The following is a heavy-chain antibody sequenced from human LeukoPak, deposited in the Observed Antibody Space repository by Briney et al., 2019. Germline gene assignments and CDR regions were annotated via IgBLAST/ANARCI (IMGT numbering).Heavy chain of an antibody. J-gene: IGHJ4*02. CDR3: ARSDDYVWGSHDY. CDR1: GGSLSSYY. Sequence: PSETLSLTFTVSGGSLSSYYWSWIRQPPGKGLEWIGYIYYSGSTNYNPSLKSRVTISVDTSKNQFSLKLSSVTAADTAVYYCARSDDYVWGSHDYWGQGTLVTVSS. D-gene: IGHD3-16*01. CDR2: IYYSGST. V-gene: IGHV4-59*01.